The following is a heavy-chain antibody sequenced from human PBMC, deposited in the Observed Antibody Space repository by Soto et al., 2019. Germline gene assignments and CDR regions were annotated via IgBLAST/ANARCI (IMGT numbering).Heavy chain of an antibody. D-gene: IGHD3-9*01. V-gene: IGHV1-46*01. Sequence: ASVKVSCKASGYTFTSYYMHWVRQAPGQGLEWMGITNPSGGSTSYAQKFQGRVTMTRDTSTSTVYMGLSSLRSEDTAVYYCASSETNYDILTGPPDYWGQGTLVTVSS. J-gene: IGHJ4*02. CDR3: ASSETNYDILTGPPDY. CDR1: GYTFTSYY. CDR2: TNPSGGST.